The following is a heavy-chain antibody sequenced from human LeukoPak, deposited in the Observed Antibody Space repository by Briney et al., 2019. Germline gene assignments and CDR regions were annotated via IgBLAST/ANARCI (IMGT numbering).Heavy chain of an antibody. J-gene: IGHJ4*02. CDR3: ARDLRRGSSSWYVSGGDY. D-gene: IGHD6-13*01. CDR1: GYIFTRYY. CDR2: ISGYNGNT. Sequence: ASVKVSCKASGYIFTRYYMHWVRQAPGQGLEWMGWISGYNGNTNYAQKLQGRVSMTTDTSTSTAYMELRSLRSDDTAVYYCARDLRRGSSSWYVSGGDYWGQGTLVTVSS. V-gene: IGHV1-18*04.